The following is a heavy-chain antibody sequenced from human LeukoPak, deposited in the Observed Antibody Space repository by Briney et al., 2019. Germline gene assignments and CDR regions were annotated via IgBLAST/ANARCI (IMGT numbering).Heavy chain of an antibody. D-gene: IGHD2-15*01. V-gene: IGHV3-30*18. J-gene: IGHJ4*02. CDR1: GFTFSSYG. Sequence: GSLRLSCAASGFTFSSYGMHWVRQAPGKGLEWVAVISYDGSNKYYADSVKGRFTISRDNSKNTLYLQMNSLRAEDTAVYYCAKQSQRYCSGGSCLVDYWGQGTLVTVSS. CDR2: ISYDGSNK. CDR3: AKQSQRYCSGGSCLVDY.